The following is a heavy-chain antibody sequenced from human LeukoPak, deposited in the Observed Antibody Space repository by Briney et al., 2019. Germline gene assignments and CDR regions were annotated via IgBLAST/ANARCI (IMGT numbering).Heavy chain of an antibody. CDR3: ARDNSNYFYYFDY. CDR2: IYSSGST. Sequence: SETLSLTCTVSGGSISSYYWSWIRQPAGKGLEWIGRIYSSGSTNHNPSLKSRVTMSVDTSKNQFSLKLSSAIAADTAVYYCARDNSNYFYYFDYWGQGTLVTVSS. V-gene: IGHV4-4*07. D-gene: IGHD4-11*01. CDR1: GGSISSYY. J-gene: IGHJ4*02.